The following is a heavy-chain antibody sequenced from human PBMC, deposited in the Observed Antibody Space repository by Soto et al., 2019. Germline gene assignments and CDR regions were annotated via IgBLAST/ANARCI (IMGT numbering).Heavy chain of an antibody. CDR2: IYYSGST. CDR1: GGSISSGGYY. J-gene: IGHJ4*01. D-gene: IGHD2-2*02. CDR3: ARRNHRLVPAAISLEEANYFDY. V-gene: IGHV4-31*03. Sequence: PSETLSLTCTVSGGSISSGGYYWSWIRQHPGKGLEWIGYIYYSGSTYYNPSLRSRVTISVDTSKNQFSLKLSSVTAADTAVYYCARRNHRLVPAAISLEEANYFDYWGQGTLVTVSS.